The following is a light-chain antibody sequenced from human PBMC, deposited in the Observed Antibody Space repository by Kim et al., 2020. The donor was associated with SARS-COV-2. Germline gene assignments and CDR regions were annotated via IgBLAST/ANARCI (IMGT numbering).Light chain of an antibody. Sequence: QSVLTQPPSVSGAPGQRVTISCNGSRSNIGTYDVKWYQQVPGSAPKLLIFGDTNRPSGVPDRFSGSKSGTSASLVITGLQGEDEADYYCHSYADGLSGPAFGGGTQLTVL. CDR1: RSNIGTYD. CDR3: HSYADGLSGPA. CDR2: GDT. J-gene: IGLJ2*01. V-gene: IGLV1-40*01.